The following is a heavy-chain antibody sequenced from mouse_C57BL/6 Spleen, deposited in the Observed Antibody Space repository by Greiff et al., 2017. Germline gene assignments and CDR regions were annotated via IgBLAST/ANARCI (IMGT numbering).Heavy chain of an antibody. CDR1: GYAFSSSW. Sequence: QVQLQQSGPELVKPGASVKISCKASGYAFSSSWMNWVKQRPGKGLEWIGRIYPGDGDTNYNGKFKGKATLTADKSSSTAYMQLSSLTSEDSAVYFCAREITTVPYYFDYWGQGTTLTVSS. V-gene: IGHV1-82*01. CDR3: AREITTVPYYFDY. J-gene: IGHJ2*01. CDR2: IYPGDGDT. D-gene: IGHD1-1*01.